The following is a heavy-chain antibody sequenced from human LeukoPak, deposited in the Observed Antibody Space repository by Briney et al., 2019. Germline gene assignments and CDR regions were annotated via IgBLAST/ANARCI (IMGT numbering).Heavy chain of an antibody. CDR3: GRIPMAGPPYHYYMDV. V-gene: IGHV4-59*01. CDR1: GGSISSYY. CDR2: IYYSGST. J-gene: IGHJ6*03. Sequence: SETLSLTCTVSGGSISSYYWSWIRQPPGKGLEWIGYIYYSGSTNYNPSLKSRVTISVDTSKNQFSLKLSSVTAADTAVYYCGRIPMAGPPYHYYMDVWGKGTTVTISS. D-gene: IGHD6-19*01.